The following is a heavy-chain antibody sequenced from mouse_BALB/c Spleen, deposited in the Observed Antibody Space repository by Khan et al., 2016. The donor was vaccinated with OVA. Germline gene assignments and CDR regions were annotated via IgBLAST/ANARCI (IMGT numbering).Heavy chain of an antibody. CDR2: IWGDGST. J-gene: IGHJ3*01. Sequence: QVQLKESGPGLVAPSQSLSITCTVSGFSFTDYGVNWVRQPPGKGLEWLGMIWGDGSTDYNSALKSSLSISKDNSKSQVFLKMNSLQTDDTARDYCARELRLGGFAYWGQGTLVTVSA. V-gene: IGHV2-6-7*01. CDR1: GFSFTDYG. CDR3: ARELRLGGFAY. D-gene: IGHD1-2*01.